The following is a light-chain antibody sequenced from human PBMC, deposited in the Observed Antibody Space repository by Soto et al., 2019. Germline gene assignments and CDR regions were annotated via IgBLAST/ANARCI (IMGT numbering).Light chain of an antibody. V-gene: IGKV3-15*01. CDR2: GAF. Sequence: EIVMTQSPATLSVSPGERATLSCWASQSVYSTLAWYQQKPGQAPRLLMYGAFNRATGIPARFSGSGSGTEFTLTISSLQSEDFAVYYCQQYQKWPLTFGGGTKVEIK. CDR3: QQYQKWPLT. CDR1: QSVYST. J-gene: IGKJ4*01.